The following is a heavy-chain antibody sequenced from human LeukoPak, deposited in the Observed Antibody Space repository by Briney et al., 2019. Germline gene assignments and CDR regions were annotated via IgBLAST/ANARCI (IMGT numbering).Heavy chain of an antibody. CDR1: GDSINSLDL. CDR2: MYLSGTT. V-gene: IGHV4-4*02. CDR3: AGLVGRYSSGLYYYYFDY. D-gene: IGHD3-22*01. J-gene: IGHJ4*02. Sequence: SGTLSLTCTVSGDSINSLDLWSWVRQPPGKGLEWIGEMYLSGTTHSNPSVKSRVTISIDKSKNQFFLNLSTVTAADTAVYYCAGLVGRYSSGLYYYYFDYWGQGTLVTVSS.